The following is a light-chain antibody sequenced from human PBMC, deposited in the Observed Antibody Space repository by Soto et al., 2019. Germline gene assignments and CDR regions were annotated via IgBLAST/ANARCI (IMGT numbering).Light chain of an antibody. CDR2: DAS. Sequence: EIVMKQSPATLSLSPGERATLSCRASQSVGKYLVWYQQKPGKAPRLLIYDASNRATGIPARFSGSGSGTEFTLTISSLQSEYFASYFCQLSNS. V-gene: IGKV3D-15*01. CDR3: QLSNS. J-gene: IGKJ2*03. CDR1: QSVGKY.